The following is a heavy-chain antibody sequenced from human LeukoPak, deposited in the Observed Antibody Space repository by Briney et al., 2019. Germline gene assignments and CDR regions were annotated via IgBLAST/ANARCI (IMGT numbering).Heavy chain of an antibody. Sequence: GASVKVSCKASGYTFTGYYMHWVRQAPGQGLEWMGRINPNSGGTNYAQKFQGRVTMTRDTSISTAYMELSRLRSDDTAVYYCARGRKAMYDFWSGYEGYMYVWGKGTTVTVSS. CDR2: INPNSGGT. V-gene: IGHV1-2*06. D-gene: IGHD3-3*01. CDR1: GYTFTGYY. CDR3: ARGRKAMYDFWSGYEGYMYV. J-gene: IGHJ6*03.